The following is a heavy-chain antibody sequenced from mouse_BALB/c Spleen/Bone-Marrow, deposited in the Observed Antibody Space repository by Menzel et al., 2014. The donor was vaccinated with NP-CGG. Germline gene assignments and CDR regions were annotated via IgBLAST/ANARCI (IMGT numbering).Heavy chain of an antibody. CDR2: IFPGDGDT. Sequence: VKVVESGPELVKPGASVKISCKASGYAFSSSWMNWVKQRPGQGLEWIGRIFPGDGDTYYNGKFKGKATLTADKSSSTAYMRLSSLTSVDSAVYFCARSDGYRAMDYWGQGTSVTVSS. V-gene: IGHV1-82*01. J-gene: IGHJ4*01. CDR1: GYAFSSSW. CDR3: ARSDGYRAMDY. D-gene: IGHD2-3*01.